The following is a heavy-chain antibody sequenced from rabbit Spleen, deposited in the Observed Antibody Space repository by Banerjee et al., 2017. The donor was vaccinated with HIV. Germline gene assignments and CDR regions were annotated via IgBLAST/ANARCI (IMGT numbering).Heavy chain of an antibody. J-gene: IGHJ6*01. D-gene: IGHD1-1*01. CDR3: ARDTSSSFSSYGMDL. CDR1: GFSFSSNYY. V-gene: IGHV1S40*01. CDR2: IGSGSSGFT. Sequence: QSLEESGGGLVKPEGSLTLTCTASGFSFSSNYYMCWVRQAPGKGLEWIACIGSGSSGFTYFASWAKGRFTISKTSSTTVTLQMTSLTAADTATYFCARDTSSSFSSYGMDLWGQGTLVTVS.